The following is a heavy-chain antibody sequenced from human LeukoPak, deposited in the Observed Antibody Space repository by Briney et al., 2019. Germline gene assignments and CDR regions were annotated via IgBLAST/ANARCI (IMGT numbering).Heavy chain of an antibody. Sequence: GGSLRLSCAASGFTFNSYAMNWVRQAPGKGLEWISAIYADSAKGRFTISRDNAKNTVSLQLNSLRAEDTAIYYCAKTYIFCFVYCGRGTLVTVSS. CDR2: I. J-gene: IGHJ4*01. V-gene: IGHV3-23*01. D-gene: IGHD2-21*01. CDR3: AKTYIFCFVY. CDR1: GFTFNSYA.